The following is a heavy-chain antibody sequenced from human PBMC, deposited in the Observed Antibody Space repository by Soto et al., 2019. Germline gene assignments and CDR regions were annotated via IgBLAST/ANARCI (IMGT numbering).Heavy chain of an antibody. J-gene: IGHJ4*02. CDR1: GFTFSSYS. V-gene: IGHV3-48*02. D-gene: IGHD5-12*01. CDR2: ITGSGTHV. Sequence: GGSLRLSCAASGFTFSSYSMNWVRQVPGEGLEWVSYITGSGTHVYYADSVKDRFSISRDKAKNSLYLQMNSLRDEDTAVYYCARWVSGGYGILDHWGQGTLVTVSS. CDR3: ARWVSGGYGILDH.